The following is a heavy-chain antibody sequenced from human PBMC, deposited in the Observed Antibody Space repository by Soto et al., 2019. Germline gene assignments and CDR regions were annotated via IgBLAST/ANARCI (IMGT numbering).Heavy chain of an antibody. CDR3: ARGRTTLYYYYGMDV. CDR2: INPSGGST. CDR1: GYTFTSNY. J-gene: IGHJ6*02. D-gene: IGHD1-7*01. Sequence: GVSVKVACKASGYTFTSNYMQCARQAPGQGLEWMGIINPSGGSTSYAQKFQGRVTMTRDTSTSTVYMELSSLRSEDTAVYYCARGRTTLYYYYGMDVWGQGTTVTVSS. V-gene: IGHV1-46*01.